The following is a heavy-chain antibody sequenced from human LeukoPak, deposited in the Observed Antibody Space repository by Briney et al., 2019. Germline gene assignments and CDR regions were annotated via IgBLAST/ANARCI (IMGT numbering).Heavy chain of an antibody. V-gene: IGHV3-23*01. J-gene: IGHJ4*02. CDR3: ARDRWVVVPAAIVDY. Sequence: GGSLRLSCAASGFTFSSYAMSWVRQAPGKGLEWVSAISGSGGSTYYADSVKGRFTISRDNSKNTLYLQMNSLRAEDTAVYYCARDRWVVVPAAIVDYWGQGTLVTVSS. D-gene: IGHD2-2*01. CDR1: GFTFSSYA. CDR2: ISGSGGST.